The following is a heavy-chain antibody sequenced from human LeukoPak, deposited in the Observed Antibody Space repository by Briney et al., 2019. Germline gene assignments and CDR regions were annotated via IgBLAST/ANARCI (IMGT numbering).Heavy chain of an antibody. CDR2: IWYDGSNK. V-gene: IGHV3-33*06. CDR3: AKDMSYGDPDAFDI. D-gene: IGHD4-17*01. CDR1: GFTFSSYG. Sequence: PGRSLRLSCAASGFTFSSYGMHWVRQAPGKGLEWVAVIWYDGSNKYYADSVKGRFTISRDNSKNTLYLQMNSLRAEDTAVYYCAKDMSYGDPDAFDIWGQGTMVTVSS. J-gene: IGHJ3*02.